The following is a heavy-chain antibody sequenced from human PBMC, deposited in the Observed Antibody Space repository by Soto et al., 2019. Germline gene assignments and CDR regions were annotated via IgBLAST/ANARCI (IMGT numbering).Heavy chain of an antibody. CDR3: ASVAGPGSGSSYFAH. CDR1: GYTFFAFG. V-gene: IGHV1-18*01. J-gene: IGHJ4*02. Sequence: QVQLVQSGAEVTKPGASVKVSCKTSGYTFFAFGLTWVRQVPGQGLEGLGWSVPGSGNTVDARKFQDRGTVTTDRSTTTSYMHLRSLTADATALSSCASVAGPGSGSSYFAHWGQGTPVPVSS. CDR2: SVPGSGNT. D-gene: IGHD3-10*01.